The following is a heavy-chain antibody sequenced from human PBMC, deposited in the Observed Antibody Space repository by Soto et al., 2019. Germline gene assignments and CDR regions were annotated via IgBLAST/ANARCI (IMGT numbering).Heavy chain of an antibody. CDR3: PPGGVTVRGVNSPVP. J-gene: IGHJ5*02. V-gene: IGHV1-69*13. CDR1: GCTFGSYA. CDR2: IIPIFGTA. Sequence: SVKASCRASGCTFGSYAISWGRQSPGQGLEWMGGIIPIFGTANYAQKFQGRVTITADESTITAYMELRSLRSEDPAIYYCPPGGVTVRGVNSPVPWRKGTLDTVSS. D-gene: IGHD3-10*01.